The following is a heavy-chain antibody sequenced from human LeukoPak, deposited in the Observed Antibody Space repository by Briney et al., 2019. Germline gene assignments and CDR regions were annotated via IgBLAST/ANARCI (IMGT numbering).Heavy chain of an antibody. CDR3: AREGRGWAFDI. J-gene: IGHJ3*02. CDR1: GGSISSYY. Sequence: SETLSLTCTVSGGSISSYYWSWIRPPPGKGLEWIGYIYYSGSTNYNPSLKSRVTISVDTSKNQFSLKLSSVTAADTAVYYCAREGRGWAFDIWGQGTMVTVSS. D-gene: IGHD2-15*01. CDR2: IYYSGST. V-gene: IGHV4-59*01.